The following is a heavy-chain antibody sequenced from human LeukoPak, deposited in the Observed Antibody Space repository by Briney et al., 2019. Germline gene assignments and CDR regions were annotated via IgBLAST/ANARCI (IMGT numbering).Heavy chain of an antibody. CDR3: ARAGLYSGSYGY. CDR1: GYTFTGYY. J-gene: IGHJ4*02. Sequence: VASLKVSCKASGYTFTGYYMHWVRQAPGQGLEWMGWINPNSGGTNYAQKFQGRVTMTRDTSISTAYMEMSRLRSDDTAVYYCARAGLYSGSYGYWGQGTLVTVSS. V-gene: IGHV1-2*02. D-gene: IGHD1-26*01. CDR2: INPNSGGT.